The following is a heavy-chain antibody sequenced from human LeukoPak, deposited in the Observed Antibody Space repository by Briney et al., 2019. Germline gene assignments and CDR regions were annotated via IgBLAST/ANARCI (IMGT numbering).Heavy chain of an antibody. J-gene: IGHJ5*02. CDR3: ARIFFVIDT. CDR1: GASISNSAYY. Sequence: PETLSLTCTVSGASISNSAYYWLWIRQPPGEGLECIGTVHYSGSTFYNPSLKSRVNISVDTSKNQFSLQLSSVTAADTAVYYCARIFFVIDTWGQGTLVTVSS. CDR2: VHYSGST. D-gene: IGHD3-3*01. V-gene: IGHV4-39*01.